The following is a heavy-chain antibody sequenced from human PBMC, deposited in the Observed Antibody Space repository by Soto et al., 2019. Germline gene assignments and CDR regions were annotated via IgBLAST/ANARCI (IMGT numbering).Heavy chain of an antibody. V-gene: IGHV4-59*01. CDR3: ARGKGRYCSGGSCYPNWFDP. D-gene: IGHD2-15*01. Sequence: SETLSLTCTVSGRPITGDYWGWIRQPPGKALEYIGHIYYTGSTRYNPSLTSRVTISLDTSREQFSLKLTSVTAADTAVYYCARGKGRYCSGGSCYPNWFDPWGQGTLVTVSS. J-gene: IGHJ5*02. CDR2: IYYTGST. CDR1: GRPITGDY.